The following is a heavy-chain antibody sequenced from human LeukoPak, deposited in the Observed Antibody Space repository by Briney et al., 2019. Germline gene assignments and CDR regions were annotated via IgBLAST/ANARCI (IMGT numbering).Heavy chain of an antibody. CDR1: GGSISSNNW. V-gene: IGHV4-4*02. Sequence: SGTLSLTCAVSGGSISSNNWWGWVRQPPGKGLEWIGEIYHSGSPNYNPSLKSRVTISVDKSRNHFSLNLSSVTAADTAVYYCVKVWGEMARIIRYFDYWGQGTLVTVSS. CDR2: IYHSGSP. CDR3: VKVWGEMARIIRYFDY. J-gene: IGHJ4*02. D-gene: IGHD5-24*01.